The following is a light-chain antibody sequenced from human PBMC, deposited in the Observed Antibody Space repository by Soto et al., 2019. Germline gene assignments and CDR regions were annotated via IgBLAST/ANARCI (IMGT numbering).Light chain of an antibody. CDR1: QSVTSNY. CDR3: QQYDTSPPLT. V-gene: IGKV3-20*01. Sequence: EIVLTQSPGTLSLSPGDRATLSCRASQSVTSNYLAWYQQKPGQAPRLLLYGASRRAIGIPDRFSGSGSGTHLTLTISRLEPEDFAVYYCQQYDTSPPLTFGGGTKVEIK. CDR2: GAS. J-gene: IGKJ4*01.